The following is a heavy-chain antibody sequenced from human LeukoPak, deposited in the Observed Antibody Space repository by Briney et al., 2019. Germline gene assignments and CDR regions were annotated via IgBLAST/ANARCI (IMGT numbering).Heavy chain of an antibody. J-gene: IGHJ6*03. CDR2: IRQDGSEK. CDR1: GFTFSSYA. CDR3: ARVRYYYYMDV. V-gene: IGHV3-7*01. Sequence: GGSLRLSCAASGFTFSSYAMSWVRQAPGKGLEWVANIRQDGSEKYYVDSVKGRFTISRDNAKNSLYLQMNSLRAEDTAVYYCARVRYYYYMDVWGKGTTVTVSS.